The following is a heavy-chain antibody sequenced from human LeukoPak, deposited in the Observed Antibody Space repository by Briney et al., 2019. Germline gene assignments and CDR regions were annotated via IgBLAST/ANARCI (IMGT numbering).Heavy chain of an antibody. CDR3: ARSVDIDY. CDR1: GLTFNNYY. J-gene: IGHJ4*02. D-gene: IGHD5-12*01. V-gene: IGHV3-48*01. CDR2: ISSSSSTI. Sequence: GGSLRLSCAASGLTFNNYYMNWVRQAPGKGLEWVSYISSSSSTIYYADSVKGRFTISRDNAKNSLYLQMNSLRAEDTAVYYCARSVDIDYWGQGTLVTVSS.